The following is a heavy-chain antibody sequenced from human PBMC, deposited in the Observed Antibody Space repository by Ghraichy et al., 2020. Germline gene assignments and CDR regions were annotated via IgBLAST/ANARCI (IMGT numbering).Heavy chain of an antibody. CDR2: IIPIFGTA. Sequence: SVKVSCKASGGTFSSYAINWVRQAPGQGLEWMGGIIPIFGTANYAQKFQGRVTITMDESTSTAYMELSSLRSEDTAVYYCARVRGATKLDYYYYYGMDVWGQGTTVTVSS. CDR1: GGTFSSYA. CDR3: ARVRGATKLDYYYYYGMDV. D-gene: IGHD1-26*01. J-gene: IGHJ6*02. V-gene: IGHV1-69*05.